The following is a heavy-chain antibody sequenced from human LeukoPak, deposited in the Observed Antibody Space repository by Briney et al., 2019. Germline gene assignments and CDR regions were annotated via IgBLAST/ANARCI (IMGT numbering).Heavy chain of an antibody. J-gene: IGHJ4*02. Sequence: SVKVSCKASGGTFSSYAISWVRQAPGQGLEWMGGIIPIFGTTKYAQRFQGRVTITADESTSTAYMELSSLRSEDTAVYYCARTTYYYDSSGYYYLDYWGQGTLVTVSS. CDR2: IIPIFGTT. CDR3: ARTTYYYDSSGYYYLDY. CDR1: GGTFSSYA. D-gene: IGHD3-22*01. V-gene: IGHV1-69*13.